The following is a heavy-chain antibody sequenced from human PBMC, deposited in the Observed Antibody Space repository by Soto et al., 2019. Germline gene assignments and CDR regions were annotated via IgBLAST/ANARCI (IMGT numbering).Heavy chain of an antibody. CDR1: GFTFSDYY. V-gene: IGHV3-11*01. CDR3: ASEQLWSPVGY. D-gene: IGHD5-18*01. Sequence: QVQLVESGGGLVKPGGPLRLSCAASGFTFSDYYMSWIRQAPGKGLEWVSDISSSGSTIYYADSVRGRFTISRDNAKNSLYLQMNSLGAEDTAVYYCASEQLWSPVGYWGQGTLVTVSS. CDR2: ISSSGSTI. J-gene: IGHJ4*02.